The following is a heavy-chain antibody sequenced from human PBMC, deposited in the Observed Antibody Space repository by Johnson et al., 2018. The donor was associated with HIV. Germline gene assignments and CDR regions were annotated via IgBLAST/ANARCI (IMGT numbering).Heavy chain of an antibody. J-gene: IGHJ3*02. CDR3: ARLPSGYSRDDLDI. V-gene: IGHV3-30*04. D-gene: IGHD5-18*01. CDR2: ISYDGSNK. Sequence: QMLLVESGGGVVQPGRSLRLSCAASGFTFSSYAMHWVRQAPGKGLEWVAVISYDGSNKYYADSVKGRFTISRDNSKNTLYLQMNSLRPEDTAVYYCARLPSGYSRDDLDIWGQGTMVTVSS. CDR1: GFTFSSYA.